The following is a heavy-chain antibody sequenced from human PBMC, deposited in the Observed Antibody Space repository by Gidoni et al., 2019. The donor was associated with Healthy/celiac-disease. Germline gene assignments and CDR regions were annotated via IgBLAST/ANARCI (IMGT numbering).Heavy chain of an antibody. CDR2: INHSGST. CDR3: AREGYSNYGMDV. D-gene: IGHD4-4*01. V-gene: IGHV4-34*01. J-gene: IGHJ6*02. CDR1: GGSFSGYD. Sequence: QVQLQQWGAGLLKPSETLSLTCAVYGGSFSGYDWSWIRQPPGKGLEWIGEINHSGSTNYNPSLKSRVTISVDTSKNQFSLKLSSVTAADTAVYYCAREGYSNYGMDVWGQGTTVTVSS.